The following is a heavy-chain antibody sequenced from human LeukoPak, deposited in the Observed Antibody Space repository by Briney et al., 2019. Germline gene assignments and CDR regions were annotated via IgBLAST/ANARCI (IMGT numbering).Heavy chain of an antibody. J-gene: IGHJ4*02. Sequence: PGGSLRLSCAASGFTFDDYAMHWVPQVPGKGLQWVSGISGNGDSTGYADSVKGRFTISRDNAKNSLYLQMNTLRTEDKALYYCAKGTGTYQGPFDSWGQGTLVTVSS. V-gene: IGHV3-9*01. CDR1: GFTFDDYA. CDR2: ISGNGDST. D-gene: IGHD7-27*01. CDR3: AKGTGTYQGPFDS.